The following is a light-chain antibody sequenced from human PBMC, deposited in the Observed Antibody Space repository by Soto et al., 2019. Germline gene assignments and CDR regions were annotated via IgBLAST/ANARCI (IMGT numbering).Light chain of an antibody. CDR1: QSVSSY. CDR3: QQYGSSGT. V-gene: IGKV3-20*01. J-gene: IGKJ1*01. Sequence: PGERATLSCRASQSVSSYLAWFQQVPGQAPRLLIYDASNRATGIPARFSGSGSGTDFTLTISRLEPEDFAVYYCQQYGSSGTFGQGTKVDIK. CDR2: DAS.